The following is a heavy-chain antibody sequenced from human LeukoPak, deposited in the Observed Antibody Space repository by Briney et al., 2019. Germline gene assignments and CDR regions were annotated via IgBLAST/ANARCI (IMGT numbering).Heavy chain of an antibody. CDR2: INPNSGGT. Sequence: ASVKVSCKASGYTFTGYYMHWVRQAPGQGLEWMGWINPNSGGTNCAQKFQGRVTMTRDTSISTAYMGLSRLRSDDTAVYYCARDERSIAAFDYWGQGTLVTVSS. CDR3: ARDERSIAAFDY. V-gene: IGHV1-2*02. CDR1: GYTFTGYY. D-gene: IGHD6-6*01. J-gene: IGHJ4*02.